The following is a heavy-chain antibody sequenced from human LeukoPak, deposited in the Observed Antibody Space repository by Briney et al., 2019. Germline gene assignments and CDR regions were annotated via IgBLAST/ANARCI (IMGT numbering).Heavy chain of an antibody. CDR2: INPSGGST. D-gene: IGHD1-26*01. CDR1: GGTFSSYA. Sequence: ASVKVSCKASGGTFSSYAISWVRQAPGQGLEWMGIINPSGGSTSYAQKFQGRVTMTRDMSTSTVYMELSSLRSEDTAVYYCASRSYYSDYYYMDVWGKGTTVTVSS. V-gene: IGHV1-46*01. J-gene: IGHJ6*03. CDR3: ASRSYYSDYYYMDV.